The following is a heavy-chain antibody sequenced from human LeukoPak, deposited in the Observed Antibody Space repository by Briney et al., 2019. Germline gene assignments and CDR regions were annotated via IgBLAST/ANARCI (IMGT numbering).Heavy chain of an antibody. J-gene: IGHJ6*03. CDR1: GLTFSSYW. Sequence: GGSLRLSCAASGLTFSSYWMSWVRQAPGKGLEWVGNINQDGSEKYYVDSVKGRFTISRVNAKKSLYLQMNGLRAEDTALYYCASCGYRYGQYYYYMDVWGKGTTVTVSS. CDR2: INQDGSEK. CDR3: ASCGYRYGQYYYYMDV. V-gene: IGHV3-7*01. D-gene: IGHD5-18*01.